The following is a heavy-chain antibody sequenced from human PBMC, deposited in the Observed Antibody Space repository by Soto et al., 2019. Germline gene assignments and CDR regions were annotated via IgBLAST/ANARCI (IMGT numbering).Heavy chain of an antibody. CDR2: IYYSGST. V-gene: IGHV4-39*01. CDR1: GGSISSSSYY. Sequence: SETLSLTCTVSGGSISSSSYYWGWIRRPPGKGLEWIGSIYYSGSTYYNPSLKSRVTISVDTSKNQFSLKLSSVTAADTAVYYCASYPSSIAARGWFDYWGQGTLVTVSS. J-gene: IGHJ4*02. CDR3: ASYPSSIAARGWFDY. D-gene: IGHD6-6*01.